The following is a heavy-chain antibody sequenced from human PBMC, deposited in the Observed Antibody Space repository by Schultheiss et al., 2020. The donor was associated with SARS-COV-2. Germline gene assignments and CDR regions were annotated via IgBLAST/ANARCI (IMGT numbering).Heavy chain of an antibody. Sequence: SVKVSCKASGGTFSSYAISWVRQAPGQGLEWMGGIIPIFGTANYAQKFQGGVTITADESTSTAYMELSSLRSEDTAVYYCARDRYDFWSGYVSYWYFDLWGRGTLVTVSS. V-gene: IGHV1-69*13. D-gene: IGHD3-3*01. CDR1: GGTFSSYA. J-gene: IGHJ2*01. CDR3: ARDRYDFWSGYVSYWYFDL. CDR2: IIPIFGTA.